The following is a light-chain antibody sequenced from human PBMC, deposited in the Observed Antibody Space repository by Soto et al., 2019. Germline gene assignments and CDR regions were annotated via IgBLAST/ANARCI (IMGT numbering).Light chain of an antibody. V-gene: IGKV3-11*01. Sequence: EIVLTQHPSTRSLSPGKRYTLSWMASQSVNSYLAWYQQNPGQSPRLLIHDASNRATGITARFSGTGSETDFTLTISGLQSEDSAVYFCQQYNNWPFSVGQVTRLEIK. J-gene: IGKJ5*01. CDR1: QSVNSY. CDR3: QQYNNWPFS. CDR2: DAS.